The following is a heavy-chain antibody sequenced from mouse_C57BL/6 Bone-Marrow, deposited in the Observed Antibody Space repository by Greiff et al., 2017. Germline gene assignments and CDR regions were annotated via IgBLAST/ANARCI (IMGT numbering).Heavy chain of an antibody. V-gene: IGHV5-9-1*02. CDR1: GFTFSSYA. D-gene: IGHD2-4*01. CDR2: ISSGGDCI. Sequence: VQLKESGEGLVKPGGSLKLSCAASGFTFSSYAMSWVRQTPEKRLEWVAYISSGGDCIYYADTVKGRFTISRDNARNTLYLQMSSLKSEDTAMYYCTRNYYDYDGAYYFDYWGQGTTLTVSS. J-gene: IGHJ2*01. CDR3: TRNYYDYDGAYYFDY.